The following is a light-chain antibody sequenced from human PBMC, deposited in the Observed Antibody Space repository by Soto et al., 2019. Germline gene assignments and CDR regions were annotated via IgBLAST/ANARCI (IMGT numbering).Light chain of an antibody. CDR3: QHYNYWPPKT. V-gene: IGKV3-15*01. CDR2: GAY. Sequence: EIVMTQSPATLSVSPGERTTLSCRASQRVGNNLAWYQQKPGQAPRLLIYGAYTRATGIPARFSGSGSGTDFTLTISILQSEDFALYYCQHYNYWPPKTFGQGTKVEMK. J-gene: IGKJ1*01. CDR1: QRVGNN.